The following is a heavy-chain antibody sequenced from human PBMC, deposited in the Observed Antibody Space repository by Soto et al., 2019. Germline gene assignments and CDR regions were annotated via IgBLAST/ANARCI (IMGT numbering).Heavy chain of an antibody. CDR2: INDGSEE. J-gene: IGHJ4*02. Sequence: QVQLVESGGGVVRPGTSLRLSCAATGFSFSAHGMHWVRQAPGKGLEWLAVINDGSEEGYADSVRGRFTISRDHARNILYLRMDNLRSVGAALYYCARADLFVDNGLDQWRQGTVVTVSS. D-gene: IGHD1-1*01. CDR3: ARADLFVDNGLDQ. V-gene: IGHV3-33*01. CDR1: GFSFSAHG.